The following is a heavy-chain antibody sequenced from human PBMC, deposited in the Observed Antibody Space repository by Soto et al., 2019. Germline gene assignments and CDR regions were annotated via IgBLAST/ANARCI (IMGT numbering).Heavy chain of an antibody. V-gene: IGHV1-69*13. Sequence: SVKVSCKASGGTFSSYAISWVRQAPGQGLEWMGGIIPIFGAANYAQKFQGRVTITADESTSTAYMELSSLRSEDTAVYYCAQSDGGYYYYGMDVWGQGTTVTVSS. D-gene: IGHD2-21*02. CDR2: IIPIFGAA. CDR1: GGTFSSYA. J-gene: IGHJ6*02. CDR3: AQSDGGYYYYGMDV.